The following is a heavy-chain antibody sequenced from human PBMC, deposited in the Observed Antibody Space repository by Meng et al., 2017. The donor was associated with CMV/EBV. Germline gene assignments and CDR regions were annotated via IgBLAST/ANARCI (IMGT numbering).Heavy chain of an antibody. Sequence: GGSLRLSCAASGFTFDDYAMHWVRQAPGKGLEWVSGISWNSGSIGYADSVKGRFTISRDNAKNSLYLQMNSLRAEDTALYYCAKDMIPTGYLDYWGQRTLVTVSS. D-gene: IGHD2-8*02. J-gene: IGHJ4*02. CDR3: AKDMIPTGYLDY. V-gene: IGHV3-9*01. CDR1: GFTFDDYA. CDR2: ISWNSGSI.